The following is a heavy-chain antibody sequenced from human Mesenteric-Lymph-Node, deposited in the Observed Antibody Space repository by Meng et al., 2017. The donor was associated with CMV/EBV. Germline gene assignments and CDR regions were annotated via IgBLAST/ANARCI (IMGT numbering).Heavy chain of an antibody. CDR2: IKQDGSEK. Sequence: GGSLRLTCATSGFTFSSYWMSWVRQAPGKGLEWVANIKQDGSEKYYVDSVKGRFTISRDNAKNSLYLQMNSLRAEDTAVYYCARAVAGIRWANDYWGQGTLVTVSS. V-gene: IGHV3-7*01. CDR1: GFTFSSYW. CDR3: ARAVAGIRWANDY. D-gene: IGHD6-19*01. J-gene: IGHJ4*02.